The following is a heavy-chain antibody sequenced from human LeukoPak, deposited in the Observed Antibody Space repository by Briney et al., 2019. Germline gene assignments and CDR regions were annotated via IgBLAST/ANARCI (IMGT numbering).Heavy chain of an antibody. CDR2: ISAGGATT. CDR3: SRDDGGRYHTDYRRNLEPVGNN. CDR1: GFTFNSYA. V-gene: IGHV3-23*01. Sequence: GRSLRLSCTASGFTFNSYAMSWVRQAPGKGLEWVSSISAGGATTYYADSVKGRFTVSRDTSENTLFLQMKSLSDDDTALYFCSRDDGGRYHTDYRRNLEPVGNNWGQGALVTVSS. D-gene: IGHD3-16*01. J-gene: IGHJ4*02.